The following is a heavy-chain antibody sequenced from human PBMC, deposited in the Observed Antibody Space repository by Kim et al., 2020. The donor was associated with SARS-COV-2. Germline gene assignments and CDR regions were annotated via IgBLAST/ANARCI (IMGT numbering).Heavy chain of an antibody. V-gene: IGHV4-4*02. D-gene: IGHD3-22*01. J-gene: IGHJ6*02. CDR1: GGSISSSNW. CDR3: ARVSSAQVYYYYGMDV. Sequence: SETLSLTCAVSGGSISSSNWWNWVRQPPGKGLEWIGEIYHSGSTNYNPSLKSRVTISVDKSKNQFSLKLSSVTAADTAVYYCARVSSAQVYYYYGMDVWGQGTTVTVSS. CDR2: IYHSGST.